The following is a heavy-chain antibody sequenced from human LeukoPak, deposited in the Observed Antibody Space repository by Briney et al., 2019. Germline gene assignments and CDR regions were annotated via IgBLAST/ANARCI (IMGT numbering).Heavy chain of an antibody. D-gene: IGHD2-2*01. J-gene: IGHJ4*02. Sequence: ASVKVSCKTSGYTFTDHYMHWVRQAPGQGLEWMGRINLRSGGTNYAQKFQGRVTVTRDTSISTVYMELSRLKSDDTAVYYCAREVPGYCSSTSCPTFDYWGQGTLVTVSS. V-gene: IGHV1-2*06. CDR1: GYTFTDHY. CDR2: INLRSGGT. CDR3: AREVPGYCSSTSCPTFDY.